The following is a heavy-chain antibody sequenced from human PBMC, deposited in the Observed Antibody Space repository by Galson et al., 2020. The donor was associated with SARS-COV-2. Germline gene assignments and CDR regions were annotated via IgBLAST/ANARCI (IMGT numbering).Heavy chain of an antibody. J-gene: IGHJ4*02. V-gene: IGHV3-23*01. CDR1: GFTFTTYA. CDR3: AKSSERVSITVYVVSFPEHFDY. D-gene: IGHD3-22*01. CDR2: ISGSGATT. Sequence: TGGSLRLSCAASGFTFTTYAMSWVRQALGKGLEWVATISGSGATTYYADSAKGRFTISKDNSKNTLNLQINSLRLEDTAVYYCAKSSERVSITVYVVSFPEHFDYWGPGTLVTGAS.